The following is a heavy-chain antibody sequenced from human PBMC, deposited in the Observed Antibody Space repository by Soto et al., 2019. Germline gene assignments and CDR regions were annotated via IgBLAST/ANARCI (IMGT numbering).Heavy chain of an antibody. Sequence: QVQLVESGGGVVQPGRSLRLSCAASGFTFSSYGMHWVRQAPGKGLEWVADIWYDGSNKYYADSVKGRFTISRDNSKKKLKLQRNSLRAEETAVYYWARGGGIVVEGGYYVDYLGQGSLFTVSS. CDR2: IWYDGSNK. J-gene: IGHJ4*02. CDR1: GFTFSSYG. CDR3: ARGGGIVVEGGYYVDY. V-gene: IGHV3-33*01. D-gene: IGHD3-22*01.